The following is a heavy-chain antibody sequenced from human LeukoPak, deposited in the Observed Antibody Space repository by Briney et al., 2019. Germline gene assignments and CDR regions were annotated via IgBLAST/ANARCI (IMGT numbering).Heavy chain of an antibody. V-gene: IGHV1-3*01. CDR3: ARVSGWYYFDY. CDR2: INAGNGNT. J-gene: IGHJ4*02. CDR1: GYTFTSYA. Sequence: ASVKVSCKASGYTFTSYAMHWVRQAPGQRLEWMGRINAGNGNTKYSQKFQGRVTITRDTSASTAYMELSSLRSEDTAVYYCARVSGWYYFDYWGQGTLVTVSS. D-gene: IGHD6-19*01.